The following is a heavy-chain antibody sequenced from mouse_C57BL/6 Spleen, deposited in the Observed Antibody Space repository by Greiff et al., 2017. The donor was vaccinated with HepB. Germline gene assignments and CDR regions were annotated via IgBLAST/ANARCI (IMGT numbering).Heavy chain of an antibody. CDR2: IYPGDGDT. V-gene: IGHV1-82*01. D-gene: IGHD1-1*01. Sequence: LVESGPELVKPGASVKISCKASGYAFSSSWMNWVKQRPGKGLEWIGRIYPGDGDTNYNGKFKGKATLTADKSSSTAYMQLSSLTSEDSAVYFCARSSYGTLFDYWGQGTTLTVSS. CDR1: GYAFSSSW. CDR3: ARSSYGTLFDY. J-gene: IGHJ2*01.